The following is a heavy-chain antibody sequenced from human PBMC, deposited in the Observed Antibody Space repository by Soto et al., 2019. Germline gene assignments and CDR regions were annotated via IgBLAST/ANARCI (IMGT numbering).Heavy chain of an antibody. Sequence: SETLSLTCTFSVGSISSGGYYWSWIRQHPWKGLEWIGYIYYSGSTYYNPSLKSRVTISVDTSKNQFSLKLSSVTAADTAVYYCAREVGIGYCSGGSCGRRRAFDILGQGTMVNVSS. D-gene: IGHD2-15*01. CDR2: IYYSGST. V-gene: IGHV4-31*03. CDR3: AREVGIGYCSGGSCGRRRAFDI. J-gene: IGHJ3*02. CDR1: VGSISSGGYY.